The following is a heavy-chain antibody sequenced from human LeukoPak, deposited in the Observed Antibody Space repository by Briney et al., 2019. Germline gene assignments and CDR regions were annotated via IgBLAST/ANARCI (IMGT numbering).Heavy chain of an antibody. V-gene: IGHV4-59*08. Sequence: SETLSLTCTVSGGSISSYYWSWIRQPPGKGLEWIGYIYYSGSTNYNPSLKSRVTISVDTSKNQFSLKLSSVTAADTAVYYCARSGKRERGATNYYYYGMDVWGQGTTVTVSS. CDR3: ARSGKRERGATNYYYYGMDV. J-gene: IGHJ6*02. D-gene: IGHD1-26*01. CDR2: IYYSGST. CDR1: GGSISSYY.